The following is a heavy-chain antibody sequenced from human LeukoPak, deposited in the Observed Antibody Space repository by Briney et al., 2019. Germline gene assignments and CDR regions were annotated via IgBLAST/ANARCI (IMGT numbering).Heavy chain of an antibody. CDR1: GFSFRSYW. Sequence: PGGSLRLSCAASGFSFRSYWMHWVRQAPGKGLVWVSRINSDGRSASYAVSVTGRFTMSRDNAKNTLYLQMNSLRAEDTAVYYCVRDVWGDRDGFFEYWGQGTLVTVSS. CDR2: INSDGRSA. V-gene: IGHV3-74*01. J-gene: IGHJ4*02. CDR3: VRDVWGDRDGFFEY. D-gene: IGHD2-21*01.